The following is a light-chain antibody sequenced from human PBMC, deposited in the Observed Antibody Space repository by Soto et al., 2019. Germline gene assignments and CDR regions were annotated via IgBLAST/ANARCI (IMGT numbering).Light chain of an antibody. Sequence: QSVLTQPTSVSGSPGQSITISCTGNSNDIGAYNYVSWYQQHPGKAPRLLIHGVRNRPSGISSCFSASKSGLTASLTISGLQAEDEADYYCSSFTTNRFYVFGPGTKVTVL. CDR3: SSFTTNRFYV. J-gene: IGLJ1*01. V-gene: IGLV2-14*01. CDR2: GVR. CDR1: SNDIGAYNY.